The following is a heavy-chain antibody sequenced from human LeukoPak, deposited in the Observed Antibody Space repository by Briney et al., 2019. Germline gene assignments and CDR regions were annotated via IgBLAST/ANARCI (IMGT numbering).Heavy chain of an antibody. CDR3: AKGSTPTQPAGFDY. Sequence: GGSLRLSCAASGFTFRSYAMKWVRQAPGKGLEGGLVISGSCGSTKYADAVEGRFTISRDTSKNTLYLQMSSLRAEDTAVYYCAKGSTPTQPAGFDYWGQGTLVTVSS. V-gene: IGHV3-23*01. D-gene: IGHD1-14*01. CDR1: GFTFRSYA. CDR2: ISGSCGST. J-gene: IGHJ4*02.